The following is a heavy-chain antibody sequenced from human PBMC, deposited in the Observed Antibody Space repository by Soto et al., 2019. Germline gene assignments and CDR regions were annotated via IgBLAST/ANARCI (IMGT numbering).Heavy chain of an antibody. CDR3: TRDASRDSGARGWFDP. CDR1: GFTFRSFT. CDR2: ISSNSAYI. D-gene: IGHD6-25*01. V-gene: IGHV3-21*01. Sequence: GGSLRLSCAASGFTFRSFTMNWVRQAPGKGLEWVSTISSNSAYIYYTDALRGRFTISRDNAKNSLHLQMNSLRAEDTAVYYCTRDASRDSGARGWFDPWGPGTLVTVSS. J-gene: IGHJ5*02.